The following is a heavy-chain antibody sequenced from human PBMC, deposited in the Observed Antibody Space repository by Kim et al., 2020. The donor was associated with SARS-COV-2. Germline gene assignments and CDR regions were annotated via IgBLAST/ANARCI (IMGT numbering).Heavy chain of an antibody. V-gene: IGHV3-23*03. Sequence: DSMMGRFTISKDDPKNTLYLQMNSQGAEDTAVYYCAKGGTTLGGMDVWGQGTTVTVSS. CDR3: AKGGTTLGGMDV. J-gene: IGHJ6*02. D-gene: IGHD1-1*01.